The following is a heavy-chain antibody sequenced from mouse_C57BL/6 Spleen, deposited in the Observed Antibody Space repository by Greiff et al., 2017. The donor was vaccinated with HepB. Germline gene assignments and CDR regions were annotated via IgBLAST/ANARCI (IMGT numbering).Heavy chain of an antibody. D-gene: IGHD1-1*01. V-gene: IGHV1-26*01. J-gene: IGHJ1*03. CDR1: GYTFTDYY. Sequence: EVQLQQSGPELVKPGASVKISCKASGYTFTDYYMNWVKQSHGKSLEWIGDINPNNGGTSYNQKFKGKATLTVDKSSSTAYMELRSLTSEDSAVYYCARNPNYYGSSYVRYFDVWGTGTTVTVSS. CDR2: INPNNGGT. CDR3: ARNPNYYGSSYVRYFDV.